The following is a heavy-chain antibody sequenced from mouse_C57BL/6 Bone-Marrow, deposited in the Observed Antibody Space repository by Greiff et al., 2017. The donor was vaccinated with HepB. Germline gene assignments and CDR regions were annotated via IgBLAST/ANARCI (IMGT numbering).Heavy chain of an antibody. Sequence: QVQLQQPGAELVKPGASVKLSCKASGYTFTSYWMQWVKQRPGQGLEWIGEIDPSDSYTNYNQKFKGKATLTVDTSSSTAYMQLSSLTSEDSAVYYCAVDPWFAYWGQGTRVTVSA. CDR2: IDPSDSYT. V-gene: IGHV1-50*01. CDR3: AVDPWFAY. J-gene: IGHJ3*01. D-gene: IGHD1-1*01. CDR1: GYTFTSYW.